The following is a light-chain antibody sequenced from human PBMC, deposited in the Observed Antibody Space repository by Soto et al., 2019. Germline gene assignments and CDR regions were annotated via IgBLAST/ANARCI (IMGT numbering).Light chain of an antibody. CDR3: QQYGSSPRP. CDR2: GAS. Sequence: EIVLTQSPGTLSLSPGERATLSCRASQSVSSSYLAWYQQKPGPAPTLLIFGASSRATGIPDKFSGRGSGKDFSLTISRLEPKVFAVYYCQQYGSSPRPLGQGTRVDIK. J-gene: IGKJ1*01. CDR1: QSVSSSY. V-gene: IGKV3-20*01.